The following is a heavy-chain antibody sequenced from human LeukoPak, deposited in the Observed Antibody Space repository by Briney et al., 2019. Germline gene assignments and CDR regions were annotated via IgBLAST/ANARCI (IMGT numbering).Heavy chain of an antibody. CDR2: INPSGSST. CDR3: ARDNSVGDYAWWFEP. D-gene: IGHD1-26*01. J-gene: IGHJ5*02. Sequence: GASVKVSCKASGYAFTRHYMHWVRQAPGQGLEWMGLINPSGSSTIYAQKFQGRVTMTRDMSTSTDYMELSSLRSEDTAVYYCARDNSVGDYAWWFEPWGQGTLVTVSS. CDR1: GYAFTRHY. V-gene: IGHV1-46*01.